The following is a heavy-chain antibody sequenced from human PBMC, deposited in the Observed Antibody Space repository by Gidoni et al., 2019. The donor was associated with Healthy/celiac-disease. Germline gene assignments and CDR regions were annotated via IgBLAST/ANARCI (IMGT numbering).Heavy chain of an antibody. D-gene: IGHD4-17*01. CDR1: GFSFSSFV. J-gene: IGHJ5*02. V-gene: IGHV3-64*01. Sequence: EVQLVESGGGVVQPGGSLRLSCAASGFSFSSFVMHWVRQAPGKGLEYVSGITSDGGGTYYATSVKGRFTISRDNSKNTLYLQMGSLSAEDMAVYYCARVAYGDYAWGQGTLVTVSS. CDR2: ITSDGGGT. CDR3: ARVAYGDYA.